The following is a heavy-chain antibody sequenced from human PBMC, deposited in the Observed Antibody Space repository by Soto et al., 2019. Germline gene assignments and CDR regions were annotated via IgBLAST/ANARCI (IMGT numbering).Heavy chain of an antibody. J-gene: IGHJ6*02. Sequence: ASVKVSCKASGYTFTSYYMHWVRQAPGQGLEWMGIINPSGGSTSYAQKFQGRVTMTRDTSTSTVYMELSSLRSEDTAVYYCASTRGYDFWSGYYTYYYYYGMDVCGQGTTVTVSS. CDR2: INPSGGST. D-gene: IGHD3-3*01. CDR3: ASTRGYDFWSGYYTYYYYYGMDV. CDR1: GYTFTSYY. V-gene: IGHV1-46*01.